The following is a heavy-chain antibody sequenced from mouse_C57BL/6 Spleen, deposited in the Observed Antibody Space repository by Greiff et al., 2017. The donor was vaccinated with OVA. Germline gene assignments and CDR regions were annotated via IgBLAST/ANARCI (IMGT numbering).Heavy chain of an antibody. V-gene: IGHV1-69*01. J-gene: IGHJ2*01. CDR3: ARSEITTVPYYFDY. CDR1: GYTFTSYW. D-gene: IGHD1-1*01. CDR2: IDPSDSYT. Sequence: VQLQQPGAELVMPGASVKLSCKASGYTFTSYWMHWVKQRPGQGLEWIGEIDPSDSYTNYNQKFKGKSTLTVDKSSSTAYMQLSSLTSEDSAVYYCARSEITTVPYYFDYWGQGTTLTVSS.